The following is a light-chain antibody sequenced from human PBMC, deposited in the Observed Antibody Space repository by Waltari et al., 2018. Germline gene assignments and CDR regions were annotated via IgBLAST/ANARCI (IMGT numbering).Light chain of an antibody. J-gene: IGKJ1*01. V-gene: IGKV3-20*01. CDR3: QNHERLPAV. CDR2: AAS. Sequence: QSPGTLSLSPGERATLSCRASQSISRYLAWYQQKPGQAPRLLIYAASSRATGIPDRFSGSGSGTDFSLTISRLEPEDFAVYFCQNHERLPAVFGQGTKVEIK. CDR1: QSISRY.